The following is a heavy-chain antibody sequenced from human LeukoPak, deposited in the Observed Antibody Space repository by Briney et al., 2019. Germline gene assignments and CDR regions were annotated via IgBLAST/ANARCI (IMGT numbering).Heavy chain of an antibody. J-gene: IGHJ4*02. Sequence: GGSLRLSCAASGFTVSSNYMGWVRQAPGKGLEWVSVIYSGGSTYYADSVKGRFTISRDNSKNTLYLQMNSLRAEDTAVYYCARDKGTPTAMDLYFDYWGQGTLVTVSS. CDR2: IYSGGST. V-gene: IGHV3-53*01. D-gene: IGHD5-18*01. CDR1: GFTVSSNY. CDR3: ARDKGTPTAMDLYFDY.